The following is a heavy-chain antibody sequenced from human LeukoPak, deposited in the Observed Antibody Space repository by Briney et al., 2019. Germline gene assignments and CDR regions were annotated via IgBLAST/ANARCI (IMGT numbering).Heavy chain of an antibody. CDR3: ARVRGYSYGDLFVEDAFDI. Sequence: PSETLSLTCTVSGGSISSYYWSWIRQPPGKGLEWIGHIYYSGSINYNPSLKSRLTISVDTSKNQFSLKLSSVTAADTAVYYCARVRGYSYGDLFVEDAFDIWGQGTMVTVSS. V-gene: IGHV4-59*01. D-gene: IGHD5-18*01. J-gene: IGHJ3*02. CDR1: GGSISSYY. CDR2: IYYSGSI.